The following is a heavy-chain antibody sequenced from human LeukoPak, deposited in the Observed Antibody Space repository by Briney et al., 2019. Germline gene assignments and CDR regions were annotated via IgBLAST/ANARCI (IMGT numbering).Heavy chain of an antibody. Sequence: SETLSLTCSVSGGAISTFYWIWIRQPPGKGLEWIGCIQNSGSTEYNPSLESRVTISVDRSRNQFSLKLTSVTAADTAVYFCARGYGYNSEYWGQGTLVTVSS. CDR2: IQNSGST. J-gene: IGHJ4*02. CDR1: GGAISTFY. V-gene: IGHV4-59*13. D-gene: IGHD5-24*01. CDR3: ARGYGYNSEY.